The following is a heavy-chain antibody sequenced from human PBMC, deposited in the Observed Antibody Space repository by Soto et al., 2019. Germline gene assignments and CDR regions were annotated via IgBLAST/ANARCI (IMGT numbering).Heavy chain of an antibody. CDR2: IYHSGST. J-gene: IGHJ4*02. CDR1: GGSISSGGYS. V-gene: IGHV4-30-2*01. Sequence: SETLSLTCAVSGGSISSGGYSWSWMRQPPGKGLEWIGYIYHSGSTYYNLSLKSRVTISVDRSKNQFSLKLSSVTAADTAVYYCASVPDYWGQGTLVTVSS. CDR3: ASVPDY.